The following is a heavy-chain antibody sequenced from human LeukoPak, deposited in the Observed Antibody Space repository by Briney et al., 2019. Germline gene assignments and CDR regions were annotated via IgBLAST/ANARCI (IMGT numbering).Heavy chain of an antibody. CDR2: INHSGST. J-gene: IGHJ4*02. Sequence: PSETLSLTCAVYGGSFSGYYWSWIRQPPGKGLEWIGEINHSGSTNYNPSLKSRVTISVDTSKNQFSLRLTSVTAADTAVYYCARLRRGTVTELDYWGQGILVTVSS. CDR3: ARLRRGTVTELDY. CDR1: GGSFSGYY. D-gene: IGHD4-17*01. V-gene: IGHV4-34*01.